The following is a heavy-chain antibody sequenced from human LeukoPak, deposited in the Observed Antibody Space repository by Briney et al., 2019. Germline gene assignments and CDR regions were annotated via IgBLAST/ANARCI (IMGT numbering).Heavy chain of an antibody. CDR3: ARSDYYDSSGYYYAN. CDR2: ISAYNGNT. J-gene: IGHJ4*02. D-gene: IGHD3-22*01. Sequence: ASVKVSCKASGYTFTSYGISWVRQAPGQGLEWMGWISAYNGNTNYAQKLQGRVTMTTDTSTSTAYMELRSLRSDDTAVYYCARSDYYDSSGYYYANWGQGTLVTVSS. CDR1: GYTFTSYG. V-gene: IGHV1-18*01.